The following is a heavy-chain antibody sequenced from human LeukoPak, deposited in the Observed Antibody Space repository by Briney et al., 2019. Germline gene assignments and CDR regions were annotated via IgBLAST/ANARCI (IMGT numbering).Heavy chain of an antibody. CDR1: GDSISSGSYS. V-gene: IGHV4-61*03. CDR3: ARDHYDSSGYLHYFYYMDV. D-gene: IGHD3-22*01. CDR2: IYYSGST. J-gene: IGHJ6*03. Sequence: SETLSLTCAVSGDSISSGSYSWSWIRQPPGKGLEWIGYIYYSGSTSYNPSLKSRVTISVDTSKNRFSLKLSSVTAADTAVYYCARDHYDSSGYLHYFYYMDVWGKGTTVTVSS.